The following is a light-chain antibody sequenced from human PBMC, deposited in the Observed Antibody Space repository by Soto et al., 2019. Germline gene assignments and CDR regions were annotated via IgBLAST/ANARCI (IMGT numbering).Light chain of an antibody. V-gene: IGKV3-11*01. CDR3: HQYGNSPQK. Sequence: EIVLTQSPATLSLSPVERATLSCRASQSVNSYLAWYQQKPGQAPRLLIYDAFNRATGIPARFSGGGSGTDFTLTISRLEPEDFAVYFCHQYGNSPQKFGQGTRGEIK. CDR1: QSVNSY. J-gene: IGKJ1*01. CDR2: DAF.